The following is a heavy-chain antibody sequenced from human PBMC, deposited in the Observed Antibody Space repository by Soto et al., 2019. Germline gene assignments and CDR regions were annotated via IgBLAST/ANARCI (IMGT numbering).Heavy chain of an antibody. CDR1: GFTFSDYY. J-gene: IGHJ5*02. CDR3: SLSGVVGLGESFDP. Sequence: GGSLRLSCAASGFTFSDYYMSWIRQAPGKGLEWVSYISSSSSYTNYADSVKGRFTISRDNAKNSLYLQTNSLRAEDTAVYYCSLSGVVGLGESFDPWGQGNLVTVSS. D-gene: IGHD3-10*01. CDR2: ISSSSSYT. V-gene: IGHV3-11*06.